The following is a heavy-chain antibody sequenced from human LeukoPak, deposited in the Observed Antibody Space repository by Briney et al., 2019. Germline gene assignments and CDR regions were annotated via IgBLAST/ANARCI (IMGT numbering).Heavy chain of an antibody. CDR2: IYYSGST. Sequence: SETLSLTCTVSGGSISSYYWSWIRQPPGKGLEWIGYIYYSGSTSYNPSLKSRVTISVDTSKNQFSLKLSSVTAADTAVYYCARGDGYNYSRYYYYYMDVWGKGTTVTVSS. D-gene: IGHD5-24*01. V-gene: IGHV4-59*01. CDR3: ARGDGYNYSRYYYYYMDV. J-gene: IGHJ6*03. CDR1: GGSISSYY.